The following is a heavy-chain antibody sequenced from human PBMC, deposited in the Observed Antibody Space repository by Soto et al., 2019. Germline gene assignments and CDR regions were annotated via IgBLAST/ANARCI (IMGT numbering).Heavy chain of an antibody. V-gene: IGHV5-51*01. Sequence: PGESLKISCKGSGYSFTTYWIGWVRQMPGKGLEWMGIIYPGDSDTRYSPSFQGQVTISADKSISAAYLTWSSLKASDPAMYYCARRIAAAGTDAFDIWGQGTMVTVAS. D-gene: IGHD6-13*01. CDR1: GYSFTTYW. CDR3: ARRIAAAGTDAFDI. CDR2: IYPGDSDT. J-gene: IGHJ3*02.